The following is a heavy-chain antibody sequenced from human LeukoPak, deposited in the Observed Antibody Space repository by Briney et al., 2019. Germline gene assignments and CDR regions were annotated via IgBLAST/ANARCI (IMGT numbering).Heavy chain of an antibody. CDR1: GFTFITYA. CDR3: ARDVVGEYYDSSGYFAN. J-gene: IGHJ4*02. CDR2: ISYDETDK. V-gene: IGHV3-30*04. D-gene: IGHD3-22*01. Sequence: GRSLSLCCAASGFTFITYAMHWVRQAPGKGLEWVALISYDETDKYYADSVKGRFTISRDNSKNTLFLQMNSLRAEDTAVYYCARDVVGEYYDSSGYFANWGQGTLVTVSS.